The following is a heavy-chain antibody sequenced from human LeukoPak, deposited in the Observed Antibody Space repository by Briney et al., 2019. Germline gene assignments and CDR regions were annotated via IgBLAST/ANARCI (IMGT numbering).Heavy chain of an antibody. CDR1: GFTFSSYS. V-gene: IGHV3-21*01. Sequence: GGSLRLSCAASGFTFSSYSMNWVRQAPGKGLEWVSSISSSSSYICYADSVKDRFTISRDNAKNSLYLQMNSLRAEDTAVYYCARVGDRSGYLIYSFDYWGQGTLVTVSS. J-gene: IGHJ4*02. CDR2: ISSSSSYI. CDR3: ARVGDRSGYLIYSFDY. D-gene: IGHD3-22*01.